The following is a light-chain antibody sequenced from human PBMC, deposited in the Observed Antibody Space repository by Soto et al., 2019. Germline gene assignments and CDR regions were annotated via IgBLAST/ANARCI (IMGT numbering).Light chain of an antibody. CDR1: QSVISTY. CDR2: GAS. CDR3: QQYGSSPIT. Sequence: EIVLTQSPGTLSFSPGERATLSCRASQSVISTYLAWYQQKPGQAPRLLIYGASSRATGIPDRFSGSVSGTDFTLTISRLEPEDFAVYYCQQYGSSPITFGQGTRLEIK. V-gene: IGKV3-20*01. J-gene: IGKJ5*01.